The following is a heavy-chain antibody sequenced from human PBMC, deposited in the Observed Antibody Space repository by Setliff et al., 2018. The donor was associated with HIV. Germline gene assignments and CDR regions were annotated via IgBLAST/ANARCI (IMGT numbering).Heavy chain of an antibody. CDR3: TPTDYGGSDY. Sequence: PGGSLRLSCTTSGFSLNSYTMNWVRQAPGKGLEWVSSISSASIYLNYADSVKGRFTISRDHAKNSVSLQMNSLKTEDTAVYYCTPTDYGGSDYWGQGTLVTVSS. J-gene: IGHJ4*02. V-gene: IGHV3-21*03. CDR1: GFSLNSYT. CDR2: ISSASIYL. D-gene: IGHD3-10*01.